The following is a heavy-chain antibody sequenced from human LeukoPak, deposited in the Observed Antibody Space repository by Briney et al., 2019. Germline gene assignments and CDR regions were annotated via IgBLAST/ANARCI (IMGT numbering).Heavy chain of an antibody. Sequence: ASVKVSCKVSGYTLTELSMHWVRQAPGKGLEWMGGFDPEDGETIYAQKFQGGVTMTEDTSTDTAYMELSSLRSEDTAVYYCATDWEPTTVVGVAFDIWGQGTMVTVSS. V-gene: IGHV1-24*01. CDR2: FDPEDGET. D-gene: IGHD4-23*01. CDR1: GYTLTELS. J-gene: IGHJ3*02. CDR3: ATDWEPTTVVGVAFDI.